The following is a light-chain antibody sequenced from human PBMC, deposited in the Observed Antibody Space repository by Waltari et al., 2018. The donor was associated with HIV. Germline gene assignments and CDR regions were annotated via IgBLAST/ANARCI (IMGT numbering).Light chain of an antibody. J-gene: IGKJ2*01. CDR2: LGS. Sequence: DIVMTQSPLFLPVTPGEPASISCRSSQSLLHSNGYNYLDWYLQKPGQSPQLLIYLGSNRASGVPDKFSGSGSGTDFTLKISRVEAEDVGVYYCMQALQTPRTFGQGTKLEIE. CDR1: QSLLHSNGYNY. CDR3: MQALQTPRT. V-gene: IGKV2-28*01.